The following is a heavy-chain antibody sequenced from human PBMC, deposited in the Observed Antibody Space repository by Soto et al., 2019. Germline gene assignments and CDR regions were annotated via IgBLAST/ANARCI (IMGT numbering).Heavy chain of an antibody. CDR2: IYYSGST. CDR1: GGSISSYY. D-gene: IGHD1-1*01. J-gene: IGHJ4*02. Sequence: SETLSLTCTVSGGSISSYYWSWIRQPPGKGLEWIGYIYYSGSTNYNPSLKSRVTISVDTSKNQFSLKLSSVTAADTAVYYCARDEERRRYFDYWGQGTLVTVAS. CDR3: ARDEERRRYFDY. V-gene: IGHV4-59*01.